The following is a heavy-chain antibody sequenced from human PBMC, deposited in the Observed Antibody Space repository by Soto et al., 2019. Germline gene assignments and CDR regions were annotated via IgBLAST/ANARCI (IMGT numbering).Heavy chain of an antibody. D-gene: IGHD2-2*02. CDR2: IYYSGST. Sequence: SETLSLTCTVSGGSIRSTTYYWGWIRQPPGKGLEWIGSIYYSGSTYYNPSLKGRVTISVDMSKNQFSLKLSSVTAADTAVYYCARVIGLHYIDYWGQGTLVTVSS. J-gene: IGHJ4*02. V-gene: IGHV4-39*01. CDR1: GGSIRSTTYY. CDR3: ARVIGLHYIDY.